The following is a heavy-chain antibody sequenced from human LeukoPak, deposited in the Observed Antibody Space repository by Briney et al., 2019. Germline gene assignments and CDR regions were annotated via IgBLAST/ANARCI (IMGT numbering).Heavy chain of an antibody. CDR2: ISWNSDTI. CDR1: GFTFDENA. CDR3: AKGGGSGSYYNGYFDY. J-gene: IGHJ4*02. V-gene: IGHV3-9*01. Sequence: TGGSLRLSCAASGFTFDENAIHWVRQVRGKGLEWVSGISWNSDTIDYADSVKGRFTISRDNAKNSLYLQMNSLRAEDTALYYCAKGGGSGSYYNGYFDYWGQGTLVTVSS. D-gene: IGHD3-10*01.